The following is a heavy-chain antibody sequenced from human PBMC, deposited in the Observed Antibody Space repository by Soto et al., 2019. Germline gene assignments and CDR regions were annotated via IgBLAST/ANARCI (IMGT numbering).Heavy chain of an antibody. J-gene: IGHJ3*02. Sequence: PSQPLSLTCTVSGGSISSYYWSWIRQPPGKGLEWIGYIYYSGSTNYNPSLKSRVTISVDTSKNQFSLKLSSVTAADTAVYYCARHWGYSSGWHGAAFDIWGQGTMVTVSS. CDR2: IYYSGST. D-gene: IGHD6-19*01. CDR1: GGSISSYY. V-gene: IGHV4-59*08. CDR3: ARHWGYSSGWHGAAFDI.